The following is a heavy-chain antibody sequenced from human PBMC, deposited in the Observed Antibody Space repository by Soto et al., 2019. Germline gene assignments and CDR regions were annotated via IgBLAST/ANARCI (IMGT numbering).Heavy chain of an antibody. Sequence: PGGSLRLSCAASGFTFNNNAMSWVRQAPGKGLEWLSVISGGGANTYYADSVKGRFTISRDNSKNTLYLQMNSLRAEDTAVYYCAKDKTLVTYYYDSSGYWFDPWGQGTLVTVSS. V-gene: IGHV3-23*01. CDR1: GFTFNNNA. CDR2: ISGGGANT. CDR3: AKDKTLVTYYYDSSGYWFDP. J-gene: IGHJ5*02. D-gene: IGHD3-22*01.